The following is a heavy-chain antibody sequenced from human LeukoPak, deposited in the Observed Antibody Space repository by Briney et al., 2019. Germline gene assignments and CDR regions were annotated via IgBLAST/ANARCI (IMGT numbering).Heavy chain of an antibody. D-gene: IGHD6-13*01. Sequence: PGGSLRLSCAASGFTVSSNYMSWVRQAPGKGLEWVSVIYSGGSTYYADSVKGRFTISRDNSKNTLYLQMNSLRAEDTAVYYCARRAAGDALYFDYWGQGTLVTVSS. CDR1: GFTVSSNY. V-gene: IGHV3-66*01. J-gene: IGHJ4*02. CDR2: IYSGGST. CDR3: ARRAAGDALYFDY.